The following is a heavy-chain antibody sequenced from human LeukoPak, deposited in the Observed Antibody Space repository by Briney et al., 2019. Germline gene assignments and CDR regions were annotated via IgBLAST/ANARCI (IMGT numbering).Heavy chain of an antibody. Sequence: PGGSLRLSCTASGFTFSKYHMNWVRQAPGKGLEWVSSISSSSVYIHYADSVKGRFTISRDNGKNPLYLQMSSLTAEDTALFYCARDDLRDGAFDIWGQGTMVTVSS. V-gene: IGHV3-21*04. J-gene: IGHJ3*02. CDR2: ISSSSVYI. CDR3: ARDDLRDGAFDI. CDR1: GFTFSKYH.